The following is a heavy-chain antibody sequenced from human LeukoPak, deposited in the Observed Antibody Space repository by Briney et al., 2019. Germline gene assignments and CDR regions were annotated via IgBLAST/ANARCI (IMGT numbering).Heavy chain of an antibody. D-gene: IGHD3-3*01. CDR3: AREDPPDFWSGYHGHYMDV. V-gene: IGHV4-4*07. CDR1: GGSISSYY. CDR2: IYTSGST. J-gene: IGHJ6*03. Sequence: SETLSLTCTVSGGSISSYYWSWIRQPAGKGLEWIGRIYTSGSTNYNPSLKSRVTMSVDTSKNQFSLKLSSVTAADTAVYYCAREDPPDFWSGYHGHYMDVWGKGTTVTVSS.